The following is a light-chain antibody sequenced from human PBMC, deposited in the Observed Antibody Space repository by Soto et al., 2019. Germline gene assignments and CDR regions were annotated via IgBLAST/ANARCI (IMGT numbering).Light chain of an antibody. CDR1: NSNIGAGYG. CDR3: QSYDGSLSRRV. V-gene: IGLV1-40*01. Sequence: QSVLTQPPSASWAPGQRVTMSCTGSNSNIGAGYGVHWYQQVPGTAPKLLIYGNNNRPSGVPDRFSGSKSGTSASLAITGLQAEDEAHYYCQSYDGSLSRRVFGTGTKLTLL. CDR2: GNN. J-gene: IGLJ1*01.